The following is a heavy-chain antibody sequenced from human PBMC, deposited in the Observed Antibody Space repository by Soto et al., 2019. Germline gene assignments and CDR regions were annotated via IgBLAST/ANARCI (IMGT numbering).Heavy chain of an antibody. V-gene: IGHV1-69*01. CDR3: ARDDATYCGGDCYRYFYYGMDV. D-gene: IGHD2-21*02. J-gene: IGHJ6*02. CDR2: IIPRLPTA. CDR1: GGTFSNHA. Sequence: QVQLVQSGAEVKQPGSSVKVSCKASGGTFSNHAISWVRQAPGQGLAWVGGIIPRLPTADYAQRFQGRVTITADDYTTTVYMELSGLRSEDTAMYYCARDDATYCGGDCYRYFYYGMDVWGQGTTVTVSS.